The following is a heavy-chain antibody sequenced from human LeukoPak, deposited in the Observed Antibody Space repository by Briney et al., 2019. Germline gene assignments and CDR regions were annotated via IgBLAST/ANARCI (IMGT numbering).Heavy chain of an antibody. CDR2: ISGSGSST. CDR1: GFTFSNYA. D-gene: IGHD5-18*01. J-gene: IGHJ4*02. CDR3: GRNRGYTYGPLDY. V-gene: IGHV3-23*01. Sequence: PGGSLRLSCAASGFTFSNYAMTWVRQAPGKGLEWVSGISGSGSSTYYADSVKGRFTLSRDYPKSTLYLQMNSLRAEDTAVFYCGRNRGYTYGPLDYWGQGTLVTVSS.